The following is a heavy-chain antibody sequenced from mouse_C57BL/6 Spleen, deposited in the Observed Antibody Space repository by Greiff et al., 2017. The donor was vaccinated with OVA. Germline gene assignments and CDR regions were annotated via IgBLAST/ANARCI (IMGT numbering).Heavy chain of an antibody. J-gene: IGHJ4*01. CDR1: GYAFTNYL. D-gene: IGHD4-1*01. CDR2: INPGSGGT. Sequence: VQLQQSGAELVRPGTSVKVSCKASGYAFTNYLIEWVKQRPGQGLEWIGVINPGSGGTNYNEKFKGKATLTADKSSSTAYMQLSSLTSEDSAVYLCARANWAHYYAMDYWGQGTSVTVSS. V-gene: IGHV1-54*01. CDR3: ARANWAHYYAMDY.